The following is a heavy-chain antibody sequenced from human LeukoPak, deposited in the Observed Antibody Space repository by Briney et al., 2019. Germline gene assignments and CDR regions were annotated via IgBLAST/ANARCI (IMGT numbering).Heavy chain of an antibody. CDR1: GGPISSYY. CDR3: ARFVAGRWRQLPADDYVGY. J-gene: IGHJ4*02. Sequence: PSETLSLPCTVSGGPISSYYWSWIRQPPGKGLEWIGYIYYSGSTNYNPSLKNRVTISVDTSKNQFSLKLSSVTAADTAVYYCARFVAGRWRQLPADDYVGYWGQGTLVTVSS. CDR2: IYYSGST. V-gene: IGHV4-59*01. D-gene: IGHD5-24*01.